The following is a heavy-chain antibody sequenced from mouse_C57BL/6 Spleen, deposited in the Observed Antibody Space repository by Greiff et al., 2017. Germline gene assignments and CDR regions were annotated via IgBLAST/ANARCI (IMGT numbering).Heavy chain of an antibody. CDR2: IRNKANGYTT. Sequence: EVKLVESGGGLVQPGGSLSLSCEASGFTFTDYYMSWVRQPPGKALEWLGFIRNKANGYTTEYSASVKGRFTISRDNSQSILYLQMNALRAEDSATYYCARYRTTVVADYWYFDVWGTGTTVTVSS. J-gene: IGHJ1*03. CDR3: ARYRTTVVADYWYFDV. V-gene: IGHV7-3*01. CDR1: GFTFTDYY. D-gene: IGHD1-1*01.